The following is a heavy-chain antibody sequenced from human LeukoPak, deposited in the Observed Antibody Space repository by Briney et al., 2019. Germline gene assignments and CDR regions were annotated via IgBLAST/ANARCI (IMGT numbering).Heavy chain of an antibody. CDR1: GFTFSSYA. D-gene: IGHD3-10*01. CDR3: ARTMVRGAMDDYYGMDV. J-gene: IGHJ6*02. V-gene: IGHV3-30*07. CDR2: ISYDGSNK. Sequence: PGGSLRLSCAASGFTFSSYAMHWVRQAPGKGLEWVAVISYDGSNKYYADSVKGRFTISRDNSKNTLYLQMNSLRAEDTAVYYCARTMVRGAMDDYYGMDVWGQGTSVTVSS.